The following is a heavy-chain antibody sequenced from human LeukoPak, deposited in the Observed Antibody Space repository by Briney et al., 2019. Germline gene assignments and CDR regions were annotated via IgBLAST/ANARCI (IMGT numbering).Heavy chain of an antibody. J-gene: IGHJ4*02. CDR3: ARDYISSGWYSGFQD. V-gene: IGHV3-74*01. CDR1: GFTFSTYW. Sequence: PGGSLRLSCAASGFTFSTYWMHWVRQAPGKGLVWVSGLNSDGSITGYVDSVKGRFTISRDNSKNTLYLQMNSLRAEDTAVYYCARDYISSGWYSGFQDWGPGTLVTVSS. D-gene: IGHD6-19*01. CDR2: LNSDGSIT.